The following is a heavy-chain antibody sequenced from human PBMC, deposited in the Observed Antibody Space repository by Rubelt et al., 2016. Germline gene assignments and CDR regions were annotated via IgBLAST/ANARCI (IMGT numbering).Heavy chain of an antibody. V-gene: IGHV3-23*01. Sequence: GGGVVQPGRSLRLSCAASGFTFSSYAMSWVRQAPGKGLEWVSAISGSGGSTYYADSVKGRFTISRDNAKNSLYLQMNSLRAEDTAVYYCARAPLRFLPACTNGVCYTKGAFDIWGQGTMVTVSS. D-gene: IGHD2-8*01. CDR1: GFTFSSYA. CDR3: ARAPLRFLPACTNGVCYTKGAFDI. J-gene: IGHJ3*02. CDR2: ISGSGGST.